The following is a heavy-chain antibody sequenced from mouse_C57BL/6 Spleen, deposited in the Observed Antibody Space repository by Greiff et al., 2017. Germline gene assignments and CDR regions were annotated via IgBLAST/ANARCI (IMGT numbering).Heavy chain of an antibody. D-gene: IGHD2-2*01. CDR3: LYGYDGGYYYAMDY. CDR1: GFSFNTYA. V-gene: IGHV10-1*01. Sequence: EVQLVESGGGLVQPKGSLKLSCAASGFSFNTYAMNWVRQAPGKGLEWVARIRSKSNNYATYYADSVKDRFTISRDDSESMLYLQMNNLKTEDTAMYYCLYGYDGGYYYAMDYWGQGTSVTVSS. CDR2: IRSKSNNYAT. J-gene: IGHJ4*01.